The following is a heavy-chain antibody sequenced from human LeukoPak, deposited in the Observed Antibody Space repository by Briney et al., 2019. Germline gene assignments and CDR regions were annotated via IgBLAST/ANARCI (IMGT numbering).Heavy chain of an antibody. Sequence: ASVKVSCKASGYTFTGYYMHWVRQAPGQGLEWMGIINPSGGSTSYAQKFQGRVTMTRDTSTSTVYMELSSLRSEDTAVYYCARVGGSGWYRGYFDYWGQGTLVTVSS. V-gene: IGHV1-46*01. D-gene: IGHD6-19*01. CDR2: INPSGGST. CDR3: ARVGGSGWYRGYFDY. CDR1: GYTFTGYY. J-gene: IGHJ4*02.